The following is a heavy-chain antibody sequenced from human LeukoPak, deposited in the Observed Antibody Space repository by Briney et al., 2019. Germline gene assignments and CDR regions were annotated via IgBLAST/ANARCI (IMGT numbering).Heavy chain of an antibody. J-gene: IGHJ4*02. CDR1: GFTVSSIA. D-gene: IGHD1-1*01. V-gene: IGHV3-23*01. Sequence: GGSLRLSCAASGFTVSSIAMAWVRQAPGKGLEWVSTIRSNGDTAYNADSVEGRFTISRDNSKKTLYLQMNSLRVEDTAIYYCAKGQELDDGVFDSWGQGTLVTVSS. CDR2: IRSNGDTA. CDR3: AKGQELDDGVFDS.